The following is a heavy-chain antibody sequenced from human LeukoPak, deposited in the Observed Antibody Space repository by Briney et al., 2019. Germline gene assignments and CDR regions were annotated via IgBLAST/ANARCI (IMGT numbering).Heavy chain of an antibody. J-gene: IGHJ4*02. CDR1: GDTLSSNTAA. D-gene: IGHD1-1*01. CDR3: ARYQATAVDY. Sequence: QTLSLTCVHSGDTLSSNTAASNCIRQSPSRGLESLGRAYYRSKWYNDYAVSVKSRITINTDTSKNQFSLQLDSVTTEDTAVYYCARYQATAVDYWGQGTLVTVAS. V-gene: IGHV6-1*01. CDR2: AYYRSKWYN.